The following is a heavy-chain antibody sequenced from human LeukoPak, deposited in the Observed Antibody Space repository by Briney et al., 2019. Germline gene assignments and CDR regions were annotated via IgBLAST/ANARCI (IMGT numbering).Heavy chain of an antibody. CDR3: AKDIAASGLDAFDI. CDR1: GFTFDDHA. V-gene: IGHV3-9*01. D-gene: IGHD3/OR15-3a*01. CDR2: ITWKGDNV. J-gene: IGHJ3*02. Sequence: GRSLRLSCAASGFTFDDHAMHWVRQVPGKGLEWVSGITWKGDNVAYADSVNGRFSISRDNAENSLFLQMNSLRLEDTALYYCAKDIAASGLDAFDIWGQGTMVIVSS.